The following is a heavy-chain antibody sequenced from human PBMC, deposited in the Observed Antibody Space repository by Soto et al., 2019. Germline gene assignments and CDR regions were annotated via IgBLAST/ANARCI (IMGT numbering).Heavy chain of an antibody. V-gene: IGHV1-69*06. CDR2: ILPIFGTA. Sequence: QVQLVQSGAEVKKPGSSVKVSCKASGGTFSSYAISWVRQAPGQGLEWMGGILPIFGTANYAQKFQGRVTITADKSTSTADMELSSLRSEDTAVYYCASPSGYCSSTSCYRSNYYYGMDVWGQGTTVTVSS. CDR1: GGTFSSYA. J-gene: IGHJ6*02. CDR3: ASPSGYCSSTSCYRSNYYYGMDV. D-gene: IGHD2-2*02.